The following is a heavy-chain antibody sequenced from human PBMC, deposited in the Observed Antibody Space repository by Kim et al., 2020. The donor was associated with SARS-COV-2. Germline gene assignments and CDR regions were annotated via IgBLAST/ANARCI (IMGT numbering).Heavy chain of an antibody. Sequence: TNSDSVKGRFTISEDNAKNTVFLQMNRLRTEDTAVYYCGRGGLVGASDYWGQGTMVTVTS. J-gene: IGHJ4*02. CDR3: GRGGLVGASDY. V-gene: IGHV3-74*01. D-gene: IGHD2-15*01.